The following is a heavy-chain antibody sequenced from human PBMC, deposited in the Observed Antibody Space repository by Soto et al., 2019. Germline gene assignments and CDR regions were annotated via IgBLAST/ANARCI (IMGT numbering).Heavy chain of an antibody. CDR1: GFTVSYSL. D-gene: IGHD6-19*01. Sequence: GGSLRLSCVASGFTVSYSLMHGVRQAPGKGLVWVSRVNEYDTDRNYADSVKGRFTISRDNARNTVYLQMNSLRAEDTAVYYCARVAVVTRGIDYWGQGTLVTVSS. V-gene: IGHV3-74*01. CDR2: VNEYDTDR. CDR3: ARVAVVTRGIDY. J-gene: IGHJ4*02.